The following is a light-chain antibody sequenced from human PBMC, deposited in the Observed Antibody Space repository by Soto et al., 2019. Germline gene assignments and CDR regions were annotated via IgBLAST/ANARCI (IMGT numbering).Light chain of an antibody. Sequence: ETVMTQSPATLSVSPGERATLSCRASRSVSSNLAWYQQKPGQAPRLLIYGASTRATGIPARFSGSGRGSGTDFTLTISSLQPEDFAVYYCQQDYNLPITFGQGTRLEIK. J-gene: IGKJ5*01. CDR1: RSVSSN. CDR2: GAS. V-gene: IGKV3D-15*02. CDR3: QQDYNLPIT.